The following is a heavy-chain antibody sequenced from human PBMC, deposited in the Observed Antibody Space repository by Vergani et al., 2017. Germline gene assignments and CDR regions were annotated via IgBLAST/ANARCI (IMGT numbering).Heavy chain of an antibody. CDR2: ISARYPST. D-gene: IGHD5-18*01. Sequence: EVQLLQSGGGVIQPGGSVRLSCAASGFTFSACPMTWVRQAPGKGLEWVSAISARYPSTYYADSVKGRFTVSRDSSKNTLFLQMNSLRPEDTAVYYCAKDLAPGYSHGYNGMDVWGQGTTVTVSS. CDR3: AKDLAPGYSHGYNGMDV. V-gene: IGHV3-23*01. CDR1: GFTFSACP. J-gene: IGHJ6*02.